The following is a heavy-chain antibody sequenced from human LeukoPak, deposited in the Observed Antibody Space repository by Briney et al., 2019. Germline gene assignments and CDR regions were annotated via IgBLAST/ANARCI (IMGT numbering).Heavy chain of an antibody. CDR1: GFTFSSYA. D-gene: IGHD3-22*01. V-gene: IGHV3-30*04. J-gene: IGHJ4*02. Sequence: GGSLRLSCAASGFTFSSYAMHWARQAPGKGLEWVAVISYDGSNKYYADSVKGRFTISRDNSKNTLYLQMNSLRAEDTAVYYCARDSPNYYDSSGWEYWGQGTLVTVSS. CDR3: ARDSPNYYDSSGWEY. CDR2: ISYDGSNK.